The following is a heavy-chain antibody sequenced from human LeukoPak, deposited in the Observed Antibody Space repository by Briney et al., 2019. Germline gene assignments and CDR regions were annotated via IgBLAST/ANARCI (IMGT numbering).Heavy chain of an antibody. Sequence: QAPGKGLEGVSAISGSGGSTYYADSVKGRFTISRDNSKNRLYLQMNSLRAEDTAVYYCARGVVPAAMRYWYFDLWGRGTLVTVSS. CDR2: ISGSGGST. D-gene: IGHD2-2*01. CDR3: ARGVVPAAMRYWYFDL. V-gene: IGHV3-23*01. J-gene: IGHJ2*01.